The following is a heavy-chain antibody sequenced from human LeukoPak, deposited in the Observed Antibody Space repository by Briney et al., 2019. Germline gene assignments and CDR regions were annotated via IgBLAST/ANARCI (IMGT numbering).Heavy chain of an antibody. D-gene: IGHD5-12*01. CDR1: GCSFTTYW. V-gene: IGHV5-51*01. CDR2: IYNGDCDT. J-gene: IGHJ4*02. CDR3: GRSGYSGYEFDY. Sequence: GESLQISCRGSGCSFTTYWIGWVRRMPGKGVEWMGIIYNGDCDTRYSPSFQGQVTISADKSSSTAYLQWSSLKASDTAIYYCGRSGYSGYEFDYWGQGTLVTVSS.